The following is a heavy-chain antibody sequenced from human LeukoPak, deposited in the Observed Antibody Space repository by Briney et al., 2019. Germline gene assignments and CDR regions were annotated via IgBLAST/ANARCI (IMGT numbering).Heavy chain of an antibody. CDR1: GGTFSSYA. D-gene: IGHD2-15*01. J-gene: IGHJ5*02. CDR2: IIPIFGTA. Sequence: GASVKVSCKASGGTFSSYAISWVRQAPGQGLEWMGRIIPIFGTANYAQKFQGRVTITTDESTSTAYMELSSLRSEDAAVYYCARGPDAYCSGGSCYVSNWFDPWGQGTLVTVSS. V-gene: IGHV1-69*05. CDR3: ARGPDAYCSGGSCYVSNWFDP.